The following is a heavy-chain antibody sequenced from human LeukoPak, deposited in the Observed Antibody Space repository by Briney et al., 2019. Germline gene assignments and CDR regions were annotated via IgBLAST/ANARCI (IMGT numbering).Heavy chain of an antibody. Sequence: ASVKVSCKASGDSFTNNYIHWVRQAPGQGLEWMGMIYPRDGSTSYAQRFQDRVTVTRDTSTSTVHMELSGLRAEDTALYYCARDQEGFDYWGQGTLVTVSS. CDR1: GDSFTNNY. J-gene: IGHJ4*02. CDR3: ARDQEGFDY. V-gene: IGHV1-46*01. CDR2: IYPRDGST.